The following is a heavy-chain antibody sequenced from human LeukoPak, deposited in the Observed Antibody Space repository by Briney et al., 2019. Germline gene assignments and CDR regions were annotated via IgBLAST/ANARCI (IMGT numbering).Heavy chain of an antibody. CDR3: ASQARLGGYTYYYYGMDV. CDR1: GGSISSGGYY. D-gene: IGHD5-12*01. J-gene: IGHJ6*02. V-gene: IGHV4-31*03. Sequence: SQTLSLTCTVSGGSISSGGYYWSWIRQHPGKGLEWIGYIYYSGSTYYNPSLKSRVTISVDTSKNQLSLKLSSVTAADTAVYYCASQARLGGYTYYYYGMDVWGQGTTVTVSS. CDR2: IYYSGST.